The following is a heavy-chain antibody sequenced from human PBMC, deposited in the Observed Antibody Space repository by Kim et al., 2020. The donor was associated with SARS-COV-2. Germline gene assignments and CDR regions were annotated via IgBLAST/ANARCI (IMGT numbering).Heavy chain of an antibody. CDR2: GST. J-gene: IGHJ4*02. V-gene: IGHV4-59*09. D-gene: IGHD5-18*01. Sequence: GSTNYNPSLKSRVTISVDTSKNQFSLKLSSVTAADTAVYYCARGYSYVDYWGQGTLVTVSS. CDR3: ARGYSYVDY.